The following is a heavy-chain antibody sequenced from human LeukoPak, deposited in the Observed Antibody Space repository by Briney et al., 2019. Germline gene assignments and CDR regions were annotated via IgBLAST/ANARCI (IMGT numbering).Heavy chain of an antibody. CDR2: IGTAGDT. CDR1: GFTFSSYD. J-gene: IGHJ6*02. Sequence: GSLRLSCAASGFTFSSYDMHWVRQATGKGPEWVSAIGTAGDTYYPGSVKGRFTISRENAKNSLYLQMNSLRAGDTAVYYCARGCSSTSCYPHYYYYGMDVWGQGTTVTVSS. CDR3: ARGCSSTSCYPHYYYYGMDV. D-gene: IGHD2-2*01. V-gene: IGHV3-13*01.